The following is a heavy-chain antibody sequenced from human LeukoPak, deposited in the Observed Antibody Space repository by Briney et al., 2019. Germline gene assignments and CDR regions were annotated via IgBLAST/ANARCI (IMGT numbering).Heavy chain of an antibody. CDR2: IHQSGGT. J-gene: IGHJ2*01. D-gene: IGHD4-23*01. CDR1: GGSISSSPYY. CDR3: ARHAWGGNKDFDV. Sequence: TSETLSPTCAVSGGSISSSPYYWAWIRQPPGKGLEWVGSIHQSGGTYYNPSLQSRLTMSVDTSKNQFSLKLRSVTAADTAVYYCARHAWGGNKDFDVWGRGTLVAVSS. V-gene: IGHV4-39*01.